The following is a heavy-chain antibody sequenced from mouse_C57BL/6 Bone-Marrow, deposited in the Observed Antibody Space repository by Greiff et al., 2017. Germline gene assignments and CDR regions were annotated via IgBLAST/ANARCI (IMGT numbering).Heavy chain of an antibody. D-gene: IGHD1-1*01. CDR2: ISGGGGNT. Sequence: EVKLVESGGGLVKPGGSLKLSCAASGFTFSSYTMSRVRQTPEKRLEWVATISGGGGNTYYPDSVKGRFTISRDNAKNTLYLQMSSLRSEDTALYYCARRAYGSSSWYFDVWGTGTTVTVSS. CDR3: ARRAYGSSSWYFDV. V-gene: IGHV5-9*01. CDR1: GFTFSSYT. J-gene: IGHJ1*03.